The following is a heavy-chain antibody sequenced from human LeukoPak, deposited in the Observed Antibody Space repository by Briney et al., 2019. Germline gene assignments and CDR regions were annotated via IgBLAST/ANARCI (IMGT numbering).Heavy chain of an antibody. Sequence: HSGGSLRLSCAASGFTFSSFAMSWVRHAPGKGLELVSHISSSGSNIYYADSAKGRFTISRDNAKNSLYLQMNSLRAEDTALYYCAREGGTGSRRNYYYYYGMDVWGQGTTVTVSS. V-gene: IGHV3-48*04. CDR3: AREGGTGSRRNYYYYYGMDV. CDR1: GFTFSSFA. D-gene: IGHD1-26*01. J-gene: IGHJ6*02. CDR2: ISSSGSNI.